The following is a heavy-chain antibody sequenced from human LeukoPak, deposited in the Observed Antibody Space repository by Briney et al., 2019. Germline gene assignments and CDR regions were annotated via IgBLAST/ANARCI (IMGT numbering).Heavy chain of an antibody. Sequence: GGSLRLSCAASGFTFSRYWMTWVRQAPGKGLEWVANIKDDGRQKYYVDSVKGRFTISRDNAKELVYLQMDSLRAEDTAVYYCTRDASRGFDYWGQGILVTVSS. D-gene: IGHD2-2*01. CDR1: GFTFSRYW. J-gene: IGHJ4*02. V-gene: IGHV3-7*01. CDR3: TRDASRGFDY. CDR2: IKDDGRQK.